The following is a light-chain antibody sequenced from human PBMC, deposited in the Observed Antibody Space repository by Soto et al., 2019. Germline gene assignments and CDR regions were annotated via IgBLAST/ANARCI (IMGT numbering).Light chain of an antibody. CDR3: CSYAGTYTFVV. CDR1: SHDVGGYDY. Sequence: QSAPTQPRSVSGSPGQSVTISCTGTSHDVGGYDYVSWYQQSPGKAPKLIIYDVIERPSGVPDRFSGSKSGNTASLTISGVQAEDEGDYYCCSYAGTYTFVVFGGGTTLTVL. V-gene: IGLV2-11*01. CDR2: DVI. J-gene: IGLJ2*01.